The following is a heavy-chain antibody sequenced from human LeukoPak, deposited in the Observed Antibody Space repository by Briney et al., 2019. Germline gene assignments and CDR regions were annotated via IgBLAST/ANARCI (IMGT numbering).Heavy chain of an antibody. CDR2: IIPIFGTA. Sequence: SVKVSCKASGGTFSSYAISWVRQAPGQGLECMGGIIPIFGTANYAQKFQGRVTITADESTSTAYMELSSLRSEDTAVYYCARDRGPCGGDCYSTFDIWGQGTMVTVSS. CDR1: GGTFSSYA. V-gene: IGHV1-69*13. D-gene: IGHD2-21*02. CDR3: ARDRGPCGGDCYSTFDI. J-gene: IGHJ3*02.